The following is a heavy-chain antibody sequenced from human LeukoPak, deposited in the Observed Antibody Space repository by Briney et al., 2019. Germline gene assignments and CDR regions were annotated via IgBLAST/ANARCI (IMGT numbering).Heavy chain of an antibody. CDR2: IKTETDGGTT. CDR1: GYPHCTSR. D-gene: IGHD3-3*01. Sequence: GGSQTLSCTASGYPHCTSRMIWDRQAPGKGLEWVGQIKTETDGGTTDYAAPVKGRFTISRDDSKNTLYLQMNSLKTEDTAVYYCVTDRPWRVVIWGQGTLVTVSS. CDR3: VTDRPWRVVI. J-gene: IGHJ1*01. V-gene: IGHV3-15*01.